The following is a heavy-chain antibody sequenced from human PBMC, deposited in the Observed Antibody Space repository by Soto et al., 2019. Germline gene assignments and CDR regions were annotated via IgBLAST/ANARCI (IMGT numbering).Heavy chain of an antibody. V-gene: IGHV4-59*01. J-gene: IGHJ3*02. CDR1: GGSISSYY. CDR2: IYYSGST. D-gene: IGHD1-26*01. Sequence: QVQLQESGPGLVKPSETLSLTCTVSGGSISSYYWSWIRQPPGKGLEWIGYIYYSGSTNYNPSLKSRVPLXXDXSKXQFSLKLSSVTAADTAVYYCARDRGEWELPDAFDIWGQGTMVTVSS. CDR3: ARDRGEWELPDAFDI.